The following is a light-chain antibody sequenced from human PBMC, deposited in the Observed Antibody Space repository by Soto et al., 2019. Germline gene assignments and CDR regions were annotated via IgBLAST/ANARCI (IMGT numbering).Light chain of an antibody. J-gene: IGLJ1*01. Sequence: QSALTPPASVSGSPGQSITISCTGTSSDVGSYNLVSWYQQHPGKAPKLMIYEGSKRPSGVSNRFSGSKSGNTASLTISGLQAEDEADYYCCSYAGSYTYVFGTGTKLTVL. CDR2: EGS. CDR3: CSYAGSYTYV. V-gene: IGLV2-23*01. CDR1: SSDVGSYNL.